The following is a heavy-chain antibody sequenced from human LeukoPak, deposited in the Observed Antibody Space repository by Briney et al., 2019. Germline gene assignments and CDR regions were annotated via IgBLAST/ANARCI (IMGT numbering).Heavy chain of an antibody. CDR2: ISGSGGST. D-gene: IGHD6-13*01. CDR1: GFTLSSYA. Sequence: PGGSLRLSCAASGFTLSSYAMSWVRQAPGKGLEWVSAISGSGGSTYYADSVKGRFTISRDNSKNTLYLQMNSLRAEDTAVYYCAKDQYSSSWIGGFDYWGQGTLVTVSS. V-gene: IGHV3-23*01. J-gene: IGHJ4*02. CDR3: AKDQYSSSWIGGFDY.